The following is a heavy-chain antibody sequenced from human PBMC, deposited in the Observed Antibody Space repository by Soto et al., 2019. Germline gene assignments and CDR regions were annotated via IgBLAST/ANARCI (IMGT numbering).Heavy chain of an antibody. J-gene: IGHJ3*02. V-gene: IGHV1-2*02. CDR2: INPATGAA. D-gene: IGHD3-3*01. CDR3: ARGGGVGVAGSAAFDM. Sequence: QLHLVQSGAVVKKPGASVTVSCSASGYPITAYYMHWVRQAPGRGLEWMGGINPATGAAKYTQTFQGRCTMTRDKSTSTVFMELSGLTSEDTAVFYCARGGGVGVAGSAAFDMWGQGTLVTVSS. CDR1: GYPITAYY.